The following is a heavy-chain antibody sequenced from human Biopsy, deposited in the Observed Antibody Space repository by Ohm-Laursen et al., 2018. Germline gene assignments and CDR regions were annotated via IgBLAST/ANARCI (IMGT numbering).Heavy chain of an antibody. J-gene: IGHJ5*02. CDR2: IFYRGST. CDR1: GDSISSSTYY. D-gene: IGHD3-22*01. Sequence: SETLSLTCSVSGDSISSSTYYWGWIRQPPGKGLEWIGSIFYRGSTHYKPSLKSRVNISVDTSKNQFSLKLNSVTAADTAVYYCARDYDTSGYYYVSWGQGTLVTVSS. CDR3: ARDYDTSGYYYVS. V-gene: IGHV4-39*01.